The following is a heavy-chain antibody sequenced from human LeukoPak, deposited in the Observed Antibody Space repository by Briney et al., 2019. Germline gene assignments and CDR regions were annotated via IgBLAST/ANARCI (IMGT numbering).Heavy chain of an antibody. CDR1: GYTFTGYY. J-gene: IGHJ4*02. V-gene: IGHV1-24*01. CDR2: FDPEDGET. Sequence: ASVKVSCKASGYTFTGYYMHWVRQAPGQGLEWMGGFDPEDGETIYAQKFRGRVTMTEDTSTDTAYMELSSLRSEDTAVYYCATDRGYDILTGYYYWGQGTLVTVSS. CDR3: ATDRGYDILTGYYY. D-gene: IGHD3-9*01.